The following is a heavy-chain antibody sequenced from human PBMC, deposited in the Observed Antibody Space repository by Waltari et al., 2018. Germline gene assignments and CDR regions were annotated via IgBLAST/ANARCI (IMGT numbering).Heavy chain of an antibody. Sequence: QVQLVQSGAEVKKPGASVKVSCKASGYTFTSYDINWVRQATGQGLEWMGWSNPYVINTGYAQKVQGRVTITRNTSSSTAYMERSSLRSEDTAVYYCARGLRWFGELDAFDIWGQGTMVTVSS. V-gene: IGHV1-8*03. CDR2: SNPYVINT. J-gene: IGHJ3*02. CDR3: ARGLRWFGELDAFDI. D-gene: IGHD3-10*01. CDR1: GYTFTSYD.